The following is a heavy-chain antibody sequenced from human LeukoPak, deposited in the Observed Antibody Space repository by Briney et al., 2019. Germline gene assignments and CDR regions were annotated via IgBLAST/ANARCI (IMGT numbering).Heavy chain of an antibody. V-gene: IGHV1-18*01. Sequence: ASVKVSCKASGYTFTSYGISWVRQAPGKGLDGMGWISAYNGNKNYLQKLQGSVTMTTDTSTSTAYMELRSLRSDDTAVYYCARDMTEPNYYYGSGSLDAFDIWGQGTMVTVSS. CDR3: ARDMTEPNYYYGSGSLDAFDI. CDR2: ISAYNGNK. D-gene: IGHD3-10*01. CDR1: GYTFTSYG. J-gene: IGHJ3*02.